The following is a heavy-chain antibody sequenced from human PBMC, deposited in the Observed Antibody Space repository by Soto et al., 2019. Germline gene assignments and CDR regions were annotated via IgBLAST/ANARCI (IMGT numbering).Heavy chain of an antibody. J-gene: IGHJ4*02. Sequence: QVQLVESGGGVVQPGRSLRLSCAASGFTFSSYGMHWVRQAPGKGLEWVAVIIYDGSTKYYADSVKGRFTISRDKSKSTLYLQMNSLRAEDTAVYYCAKDRVGAGVRGYFDYWGQGTLVTVSS. CDR1: GFTFSSYG. D-gene: IGHD3-10*01. V-gene: IGHV3-30*18. CDR2: IIYDGSTK. CDR3: AKDRVGAGVRGYFDY.